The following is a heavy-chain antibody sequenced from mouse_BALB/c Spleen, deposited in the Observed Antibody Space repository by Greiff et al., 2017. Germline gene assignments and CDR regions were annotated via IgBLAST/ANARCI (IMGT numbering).Heavy chain of an antibody. V-gene: IGHV3-8*02. D-gene: IGHD3-1*01. CDR3: ARRQLGPLYYYAMDY. CDR1: GDSITSGY. Sequence: VQLQESGPSLVKPSQTLSLTCSVTGDSITSGYWNWIRKFPGNKLEYMGYISYSGSTYYNPSLKSRISITRDTSKNQYYLQLNSVTTEDTATYYCARRQLGPLYYYAMDYWGQGTSVTVSS. CDR2: ISYSGST. J-gene: IGHJ4*01.